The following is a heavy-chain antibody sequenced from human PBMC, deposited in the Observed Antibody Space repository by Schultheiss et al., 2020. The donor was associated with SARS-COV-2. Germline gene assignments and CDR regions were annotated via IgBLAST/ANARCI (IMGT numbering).Heavy chain of an antibody. J-gene: IGHJ4*02. D-gene: IGHD4-17*01. Sequence: GGSLRLSCAASGISFSDIWMTWVRQAPGRGLEWVGRIRSKANSYATAYAASVKGRFTISRDDSKNTLYLQMNSLKTEDTAVYYCTTVGYGDYVKFDYWGQGTLVTVSS. CDR3: TTVGYGDYVKFDY. CDR1: GISFSDIW. CDR2: IRSKANSYAT. V-gene: IGHV3-15*01.